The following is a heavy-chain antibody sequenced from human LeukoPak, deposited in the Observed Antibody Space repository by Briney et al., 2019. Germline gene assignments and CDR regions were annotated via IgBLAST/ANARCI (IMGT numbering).Heavy chain of an antibody. CDR2: IRYDGSNK. J-gene: IGHJ4*02. D-gene: IGHD3-3*01. V-gene: IGHV3-30*02. Sequence: GGSLRLSCAASGFTFSSYGMHWVRQAPGKGLEWVAFIRYDGSNKYYADSVKGRFTISRDNSKNTLYLQMNSPRAEDTAVYYCAKVSDDFAIYYFDYWGQGTLVTVSS. CDR3: AKVSDDFAIYYFDY. CDR1: GFTFSSYG.